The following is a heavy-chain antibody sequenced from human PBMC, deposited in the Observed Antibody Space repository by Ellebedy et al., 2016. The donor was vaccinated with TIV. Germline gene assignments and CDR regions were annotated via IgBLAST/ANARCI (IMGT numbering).Heavy chain of an antibody. V-gene: IGHV3-7*01. D-gene: IGHD3-16*01. CDR3: ARDLHGGGLDV. Sequence: GGSLRLSXAASGFTFSTFWMNWVRQAPGKGLEWVARINGDGSRIYYVDSAKGRFTISRDNSKSSLYLQMNSLRVEDTAVYSCARDLHGGGLDVWGQGTKVTVSS. J-gene: IGHJ3*01. CDR1: GFTFSTFW. CDR2: INGDGSRI.